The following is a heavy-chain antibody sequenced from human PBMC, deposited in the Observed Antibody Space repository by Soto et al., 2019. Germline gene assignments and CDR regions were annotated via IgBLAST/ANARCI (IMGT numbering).Heavy chain of an antibody. CDR2: ISYDGSNK. CDR1: GFTFSSYG. Sequence: GGSLRLSCAASGFTFSSYGMHWVRQAPGKGLEWVAVISYDGSNKYYADSVKGRFTISRDNSKNTLYLQMNSLRAEDTAVYYCAKGRYGYSYYYYGMDVWGQGTTVTVSS. D-gene: IGHD5-18*01. J-gene: IGHJ6*02. V-gene: IGHV3-30*18. CDR3: AKGRYGYSYYYYGMDV.